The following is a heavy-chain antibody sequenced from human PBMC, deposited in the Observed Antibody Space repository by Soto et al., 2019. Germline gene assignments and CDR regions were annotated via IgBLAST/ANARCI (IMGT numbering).Heavy chain of an antibody. CDR1: GFSLSPYW. D-gene: IGHD3-16*01. V-gene: IGHV3-74*03. CDR2: LSSDGFGA. J-gene: IGHJ4*02. Sequence: PVGSLRLSCAASGFSLSPYWMHWVRQVPGRGLEWVACLSSDGFGAAYADSVKGRFFISRDIARNTLSLQMNSQRADDTAVYYCARDLGGPDYWGRGTSVTVSS. CDR3: ARDLGGPDY.